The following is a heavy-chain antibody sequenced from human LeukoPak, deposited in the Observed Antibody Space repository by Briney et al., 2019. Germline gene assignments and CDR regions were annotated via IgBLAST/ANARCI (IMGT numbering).Heavy chain of an antibody. CDR3: ANPRDSSTWYTFDY. D-gene: IGHD6-13*01. J-gene: IGHJ4*02. CDR2: ISGRGDST. V-gene: IGHV3-23*01. CDR1: GFTFSSYA. Sequence: GGSLRLSCAASGFTFSSYAMSWVRQAPGRGLEWVSAISGRGDSTYYADSVKGRFTISRDNSKNTLYLQMNSLRAEDTAVYYCANPRDSSTWYTFDYWGQGTLVTVSS.